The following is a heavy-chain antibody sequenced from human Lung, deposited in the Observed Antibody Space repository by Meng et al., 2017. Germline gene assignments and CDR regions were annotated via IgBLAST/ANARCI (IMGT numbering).Heavy chain of an antibody. Sequence: QVQLQKSGPGLVKPSGTLSLTCVVSGGSISSIDWWSWVRQPPGKGLEWIGEIIDSGSTNYNPSLKSRVTISVDTSKNQFSLRVTSVTAADRAVYYCVRRTYSSGWYFDYWGQGTLVTVSS. D-gene: IGHD6-19*01. CDR1: GGSISSIDW. J-gene: IGHJ4*02. V-gene: IGHV4-4*02. CDR3: VRRTYSSGWYFDY. CDR2: IIDSGST.